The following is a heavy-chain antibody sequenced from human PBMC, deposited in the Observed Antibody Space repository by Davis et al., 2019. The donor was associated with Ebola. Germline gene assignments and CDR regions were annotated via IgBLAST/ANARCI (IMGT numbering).Heavy chain of an antibody. V-gene: IGHV3-7*01. D-gene: IGHD6-19*01. Sequence: PAGSLSLSCAVSGFTFSSSWLSWVRQAPGTGLEWVANIKQDGSEKYYVDSVKGRFTISRDNAKNSLFLQMNSLRAEDTAVYYCARASGQGSGWYDRFDYWGQGTLVTVSS. CDR2: IKQDGSEK. CDR1: GFTFSSSW. J-gene: IGHJ4*02. CDR3: ARASGQGSGWYDRFDY.